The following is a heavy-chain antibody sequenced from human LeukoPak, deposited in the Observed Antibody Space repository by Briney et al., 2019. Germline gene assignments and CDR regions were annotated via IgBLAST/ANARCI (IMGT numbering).Heavy chain of an antibody. J-gene: IGHJ4*02. D-gene: IGHD1-26*01. V-gene: IGHV4-39*01. CDR3: ARLTPYSGSPLGDY. CDR1: GGSISSSSNF. Sequence: NASETLSLTCTVSGGSISSSSNFWGWIRQPPGKGLEWIGSISYSGSTYYNPSLKSRVTISVDTSKNQYSLKLSSVTAADTAVYYCARLTPYSGSPLGDYWGREPWSPSPQ. CDR2: ISYSGST.